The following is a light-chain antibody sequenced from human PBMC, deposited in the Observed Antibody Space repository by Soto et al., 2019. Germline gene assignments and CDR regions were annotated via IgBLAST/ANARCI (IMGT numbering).Light chain of an antibody. J-gene: IGLJ1*01. Sequence: QSALTQPPSVSGAPGQRVTISCTGSSSNIGAGYDVHWYQQLPGTAPKLLIYGNSNRPSGVPDRSSGSKSGTSASLAITGLQAEDEADYYCQSYDSSLSVYVFGTGTKVTV. CDR1: SSNIGAGYD. CDR2: GNS. V-gene: IGLV1-40*01. CDR3: QSYDSSLSVYV.